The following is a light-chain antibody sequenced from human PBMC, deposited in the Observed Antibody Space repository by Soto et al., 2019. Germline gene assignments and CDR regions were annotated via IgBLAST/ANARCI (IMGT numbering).Light chain of an antibody. CDR3: SSYTSSSTLV. J-gene: IGLJ2*01. Sequence: QSALTQPASVSGSPGQSITISCTGTSSDVGGYNYVSWYQQHPGKAPKLMIYDVSNRPSGVSNRFSGSKSGNTASLTISGLQAEDEAYYYCSSYTSSSTLVVGGGTKVTVL. V-gene: IGLV2-14*01. CDR2: DVS. CDR1: SSDVGGYNY.